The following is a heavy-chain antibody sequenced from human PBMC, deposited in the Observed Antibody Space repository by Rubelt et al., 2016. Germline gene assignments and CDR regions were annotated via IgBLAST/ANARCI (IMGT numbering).Heavy chain of an antibody. V-gene: IGHV1-8*01. Sequence: QVQLVQSGAEVRKPGASVKVSCEASGYTFTTYDINWVRQATGLGLEWMGWMNPNNGNNDYAQKIQGRVTMTKDTSISTAYMEMSNLRAEDTAIYYCVRTVRRGDSDAWGQGTLVTVSS. D-gene: IGHD3-16*01. J-gene: IGHJ5*02. CDR2: MNPNNGNN. CDR1: GYTFTTYD. CDR3: VRTVRRGDSDA.